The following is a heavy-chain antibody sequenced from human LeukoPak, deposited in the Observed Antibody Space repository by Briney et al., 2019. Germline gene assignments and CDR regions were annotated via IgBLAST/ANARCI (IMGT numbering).Heavy chain of an antibody. CDR3: ARDIVGATYWYFDL. V-gene: IGHV4-59*01. CDR1: GGSISSYY. Sequence: SETLSLTCTVSGGSISSYYWSWIRQPPGKGLEWIGYIHYSGSTNYNPSLKSRVTISVDTSKNQFSLKLSSVTAADTAVYYCARDIVGATYWYFDLWGRGILVTVSS. D-gene: IGHD1-26*01. J-gene: IGHJ2*01. CDR2: IHYSGST.